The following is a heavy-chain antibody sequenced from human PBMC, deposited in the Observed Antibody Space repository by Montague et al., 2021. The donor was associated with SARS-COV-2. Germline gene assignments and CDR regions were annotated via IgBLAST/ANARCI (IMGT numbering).Heavy chain of an antibody. J-gene: IGHJ4*02. Sequence: SETLSLTCTVSGDSISGYYWSWFRQSAGKGLEWIGRIYNSGSTSYNPSLKSRVTMSVDTSKNQFSLKLSSVTAADTAVYYCVRDQGRSNWNYPDYWGQGTLVTVSS. V-gene: IGHV4-4*07. CDR1: GDSISGYY. CDR3: VRDQGRSNWNYPDY. D-gene: IGHD1-20*01. CDR2: IYNSGST.